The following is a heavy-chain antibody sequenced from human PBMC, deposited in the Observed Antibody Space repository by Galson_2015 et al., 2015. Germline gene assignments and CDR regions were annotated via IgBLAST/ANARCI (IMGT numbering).Heavy chain of an antibody. Sequence: ETLSLTCTVSGGSVSSVSYNYWTWIRQPPGKGLEWIGYIYYSGSTDYNPSLKSRVTISLDTSKNEFSLKLSSVTAADTAVYYCAALGVYGDPRIDYWGQGTLVTVSS. D-gene: IGHD4-17*01. CDR2: IYYSGST. CDR1: GGSVSSVSYNY. CDR3: AALGVYGDPRIDY. J-gene: IGHJ4*02. V-gene: IGHV4-61*01.